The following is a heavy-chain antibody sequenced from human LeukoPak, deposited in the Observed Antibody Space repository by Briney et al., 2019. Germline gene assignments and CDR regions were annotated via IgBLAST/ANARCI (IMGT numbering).Heavy chain of an antibody. J-gene: IGHJ4*02. CDR1: GGSISSYY. CDR3: ARGVRGYSYGGLNY. Sequence: SETLSLTCTVSGGSISSYYWSWIRQPPGKGLEWIGYIYYSGSTNYNPSLKSRVTISVDTSKNQFSLKLSSVTAADTAVYYCARGVRGYSYGGLNYWGQGTLVTVSS. D-gene: IGHD5-18*01. CDR2: IYYSGST. V-gene: IGHV4-59*12.